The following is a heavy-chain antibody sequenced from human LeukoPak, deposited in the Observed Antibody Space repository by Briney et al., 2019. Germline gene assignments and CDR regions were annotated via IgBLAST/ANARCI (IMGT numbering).Heavy chain of an antibody. J-gene: IGHJ4*02. CDR1: GFIFSTYA. CDR3: ARHRYSSGYHYNFDY. V-gene: IGHV3-23*01. CDR2: ISVSAGGT. Sequence: GGSLRLSCAASGFIFSTYAMSWVRQAPGKGLEWVPSISVSAGGTYYADSVKGRFTISRDNSKNTLYLQMNSLRAEDTAVYYCARHRYSSGYHYNFDYWGQGTQVTVSS. D-gene: IGHD3-10*01.